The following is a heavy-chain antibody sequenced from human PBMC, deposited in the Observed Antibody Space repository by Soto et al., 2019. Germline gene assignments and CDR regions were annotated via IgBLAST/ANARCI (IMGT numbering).Heavy chain of an antibody. J-gene: IGHJ4*02. V-gene: IGHV3-30*18. D-gene: IGHD3-16*01. CDR2: ISYDGSNK. CDR1: GFTFSSYG. Sequence: QVQLVESGGGVVQPGRSLRLSCAASGFTFSSYGMHWVRQAPGKGLEWVAVISYDGSNKYYADSVKGRFTISRDNSKNTLYLQMNSLRAEDTAVYYCAKELTVDNTQDYWGQGTLVTVSS. CDR3: AKELTVDNTQDY.